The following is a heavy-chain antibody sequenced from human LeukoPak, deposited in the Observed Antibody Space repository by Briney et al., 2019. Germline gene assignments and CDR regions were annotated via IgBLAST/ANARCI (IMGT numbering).Heavy chain of an antibody. V-gene: IGHV4-59*01. CDR2: IYYAGRT. J-gene: IGHJ4*02. CDR3: ARAWGFVDY. Sequence: PSETLSLTCNVSGGSLNNSYWSWIRQPPGKGQEWLGSIYYAGRTNYNPSLKSRVTVSVDTSKNQFSLKLTSVTAADTAVYYCARAWGFVDYWGQGTLVTVSS. CDR1: GGSLNNSY. D-gene: IGHD7-27*01.